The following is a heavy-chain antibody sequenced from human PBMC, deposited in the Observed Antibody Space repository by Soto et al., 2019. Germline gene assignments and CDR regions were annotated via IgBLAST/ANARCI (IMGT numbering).Heavy chain of an antibody. D-gene: IGHD6-13*01. CDR3: ASGASRWYPYLFDS. CDR2: IIPYYNLL. Sequence: QAQVVQSGAEVRKPGSSVKLSCKAPEGKFNGYAIAWVRKAPGHGLEWLGGIIPYYNLLNYAQKFQDRVTITADDSTNPVYIELSSLRSDDTAVYFCASGASRWYPYLFDSWAQGPLVTVSS. CDR1: EGKFNGYA. V-gene: IGHV1-69*01. J-gene: IGHJ4*02.